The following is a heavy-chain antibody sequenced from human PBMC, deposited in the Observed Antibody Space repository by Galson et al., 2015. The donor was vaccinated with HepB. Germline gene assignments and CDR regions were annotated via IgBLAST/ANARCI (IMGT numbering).Heavy chain of an antibody. CDR3: ARRYCSGGSCSRSYYFGY. J-gene: IGHJ4*02. CDR1: GFTFSSYW. V-gene: IGHV3-74*01. D-gene: IGHD2-15*01. CDR2: IDSDGSGT. Sequence: SLRLSCAASGFTFSSYWMHWVRQTPGKGLVWVSRIDSDGSGTTYADSVKGRFTVSRDNANNTLYLQMNSLRAEDTAVYYCARRYCSGGSCSRSYYFGYWGQGTLVTVSS.